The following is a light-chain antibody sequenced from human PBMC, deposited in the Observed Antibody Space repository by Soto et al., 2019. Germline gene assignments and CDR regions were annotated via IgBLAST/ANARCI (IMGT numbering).Light chain of an antibody. V-gene: IGKV1-5*01. CDR2: DVS. J-gene: IGKJ5*01. CDR1: QSFNSW. CDR3: QQYNTLVT. Sequence: DIQMTQSPSYMYGSVRDRVTLTCRASQSFNSWLAWYQQKPGKDPKLLIYDVSTLQTGVPSRFSGSGSGTEFALTISSLQPEDFATYYCQQYNTLVTFGQGTRLDIK.